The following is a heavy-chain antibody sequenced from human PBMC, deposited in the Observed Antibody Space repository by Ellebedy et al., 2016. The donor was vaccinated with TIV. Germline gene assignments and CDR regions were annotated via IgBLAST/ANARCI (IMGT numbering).Heavy chain of an antibody. D-gene: IGHD6-13*01. Sequence: ASVKVSXXASGYTFTGYYMHWVRQAPGQGLEWMGWINPNSGGTNYAQKFQGRVTMTRDTSISTAYMELSRLRSDDTAVYYCARDLTAAAGGMDVWGKGTTVTVSS. J-gene: IGHJ6*03. CDR3: ARDLTAAAGGMDV. CDR2: INPNSGGT. CDR1: GYTFTGYY. V-gene: IGHV1-2*02.